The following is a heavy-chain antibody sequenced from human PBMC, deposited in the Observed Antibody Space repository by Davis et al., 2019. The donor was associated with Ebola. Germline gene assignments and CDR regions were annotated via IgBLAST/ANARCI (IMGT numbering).Heavy chain of an antibody. CDR1: GYTFTGYY. J-gene: IGHJ6*02. CDR3: AREQVVPAAIVYYYGMDV. Sequence: ASVKVSCKASGYTFTGYYMHWVRQAPGQGLEWMGWINPNSGGTNYAQKFQGRVTMTRDTSISTAYMELSRLRSDDTAVYYCAREQVVPAAIVYYYGMDVWGQGTTVTVSS. D-gene: IGHD2-2*01. V-gene: IGHV1-2*02. CDR2: INPNSGGT.